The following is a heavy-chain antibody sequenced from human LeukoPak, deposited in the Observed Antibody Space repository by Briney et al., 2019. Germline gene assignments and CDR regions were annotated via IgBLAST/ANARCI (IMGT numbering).Heavy chain of an antibody. D-gene: IGHD6-19*01. CDR2: ISGSGGST. J-gene: IGHJ4*02. CDR3: ARDPGQWLVYYFDY. V-gene: IGHV3-23*01. CDR1: GFTFSSYA. Sequence: GGSLRLSCAASGFTFSSYAMSWVRQAPGKGLEWVSAISGSGGSTYYADSVKGRFTISRDNSKNTLYLQMNSLRAEDTAVYYCARDPGQWLVYYFDYWGQGTLVTVSS.